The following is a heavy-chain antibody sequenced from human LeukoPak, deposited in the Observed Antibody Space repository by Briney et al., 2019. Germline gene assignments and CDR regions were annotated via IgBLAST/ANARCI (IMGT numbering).Heavy chain of an antibody. CDR2: IFHSGTT. V-gene: IGHV4-4*08. D-gene: IGHD3-16*01. CDR3: ARDRLGNTVDY. Sequence: PSETLSLTCTVSGGSIGIYFWSWIRQPPGKGLEWIGYIFHSGTTNYNPSLKSRPTIYVDTSKNQFSLELSSVTAADTAVYYCARDRLGNTVDYWGQGALVTVSS. CDR1: GGSIGIYF. J-gene: IGHJ4*02.